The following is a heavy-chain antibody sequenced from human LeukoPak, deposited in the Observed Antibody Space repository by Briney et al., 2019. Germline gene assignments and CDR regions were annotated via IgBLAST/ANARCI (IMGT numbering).Heavy chain of an antibody. Sequence: ASVKVSCKTAGFTFTGYYMHWVRQAPGQGLEWMGMINPNGGHTDYAQNFQGRVTMTRDMSTSTVYMELSSLRSEDTAVFYCARSKDSRGYVVRHLDYWGQGTLVTVSS. D-gene: IGHD2-2*01. CDR2: INPNGGHT. CDR3: ARSKDSRGYVVRHLDY. J-gene: IGHJ4*02. CDR1: GFTFTGYY. V-gene: IGHV1-46*01.